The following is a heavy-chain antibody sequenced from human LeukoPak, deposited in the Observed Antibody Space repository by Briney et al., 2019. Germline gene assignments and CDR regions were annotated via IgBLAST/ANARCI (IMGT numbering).Heavy chain of an antibody. Sequence: SETLSLTCTVSGGSISSSSYYWGWIRQPPGKGLEWIGSIYYSGSTYYNPSLKSRVTISVDTSKNQFSLQLNSVTAADTAMYYCARFNSGSYQHYFDYWGQGTLVTVSS. J-gene: IGHJ4*02. CDR1: GGSISSSSYY. CDR3: ARFNSGSYQHYFDY. V-gene: IGHV4-39*07. D-gene: IGHD1-26*01. CDR2: IYYSGST.